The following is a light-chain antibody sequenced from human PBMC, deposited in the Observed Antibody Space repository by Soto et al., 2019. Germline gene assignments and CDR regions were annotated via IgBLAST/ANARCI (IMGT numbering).Light chain of an antibody. CDR2: EGS. CDR1: SADVGRYNL. CDR3: CSYGRSGTLL. J-gene: IGLJ2*01. Sequence: QSALTQPASVSGSPGQSITISCTGSSADVGRYNLVSRYQQFPAKAPKLMIYEGSERPSGVSDRFSGSQSGNTASLTISGLQAEDEADYYCCSYGRSGTLLFGGGTKVTVL. V-gene: IGLV2-23*01.